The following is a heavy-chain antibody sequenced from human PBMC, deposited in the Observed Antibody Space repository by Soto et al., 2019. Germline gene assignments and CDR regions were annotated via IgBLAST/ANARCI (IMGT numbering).Heavy chain of an antibody. CDR2: IYYSGST. J-gene: IGHJ4*02. Sequence: SETLSLTCTVSGGSVSSGSYYWSWIRQPPGKGLEWIGYIYYSGSTNYNPSLKSRVTISVDTSKNQFSLKLSSVTAADTAVYYCARDIGYYDSSGYYRLFDYWGQGTLVTVSS. D-gene: IGHD3-22*01. CDR3: ARDIGYYDSSGYYRLFDY. CDR1: GGSVSSGSYY. V-gene: IGHV4-61*01.